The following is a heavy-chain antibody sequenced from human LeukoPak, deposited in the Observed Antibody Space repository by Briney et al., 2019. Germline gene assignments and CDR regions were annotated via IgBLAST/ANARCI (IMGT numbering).Heavy chain of an antibody. CDR3: ARADYDFVWVSYRLPDP. D-gene: IGHD3-16*02. J-gene: IGHJ5*02. V-gene: IGHV1-8*01. CDR2: VNPDSGNT. CDR1: GYTFTNYD. Sequence: ASVKVSCKASGYTFTNYDINWVRQATGQGLEWMGWVNPDSGNTGYAQKFQGRVTMTRNTSISTAYMELSSLRSEDTAMYYCARADYDFVWVSYRLPDPWGQGTLVTVSS.